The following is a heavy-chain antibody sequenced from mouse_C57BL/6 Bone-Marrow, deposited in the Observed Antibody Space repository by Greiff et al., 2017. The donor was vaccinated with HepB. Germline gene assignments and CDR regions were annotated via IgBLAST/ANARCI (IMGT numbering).Heavy chain of an antibody. J-gene: IGHJ4*01. CDR1: GFNIKDDY. D-gene: IGHD1-1*01. CDR3: TTLLPYCYCAMDY. Sequence: EVQLQQSGAELVRPGASVKLSCTASGFNIKDDYMHWVKQRPEQGLEWIGWIDPENGDTEYASKFQGKATITADTSSNTAYLQLSSLTSEDTAVYYCTTLLPYCYCAMDYWGQGTSVTVSS. V-gene: IGHV14-4*01. CDR2: IDPENGDT.